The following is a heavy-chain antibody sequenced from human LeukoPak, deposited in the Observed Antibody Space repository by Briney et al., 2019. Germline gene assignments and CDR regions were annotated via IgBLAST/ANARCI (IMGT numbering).Heavy chain of an antibody. CDR1: GFTFSSYA. CDR3: AKPRKGAVAGNDAFDI. V-gene: IGHV3-23*01. Sequence: GGSLRLSCAASGFTFSSYAMSWVRQAPGKGLEWVSAISGSGGSTYYADSVKGRFTISRDNSKNTLYLQMNSLRAEDTAVYYCAKPRKGAVAGNDAFDIWGQGTMVTVSS. CDR2: ISGSGGST. J-gene: IGHJ3*02. D-gene: IGHD6-19*01.